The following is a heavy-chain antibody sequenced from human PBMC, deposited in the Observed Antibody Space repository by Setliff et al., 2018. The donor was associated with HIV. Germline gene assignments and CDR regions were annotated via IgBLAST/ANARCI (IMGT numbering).Heavy chain of an antibody. CDR1: GDSISSSSYY. J-gene: IGHJ4*02. V-gene: IGHV4-39*01. Sequence: SETLSLTCTVSGDSISSSSYYWGWIRQPPGKGLEWIGSISYSGSTYYNPSLKSRVTISVDTSKNQFSLKLSSVTAADTAVYYCATNSDTSGYPPPPFDDWGQGTLVTVSS. D-gene: IGHD3-22*01. CDR3: ATNSDTSGYPPPPFDD. CDR2: ISYSGST.